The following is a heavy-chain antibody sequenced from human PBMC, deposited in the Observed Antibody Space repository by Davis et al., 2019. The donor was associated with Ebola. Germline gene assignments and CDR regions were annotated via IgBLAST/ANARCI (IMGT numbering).Heavy chain of an antibody. Sequence: GESLKISCAASGFTFSSYGMHWVRQAPGKGLEWVAVISYDGSNKYYADSVKGRFTISRDNAKNSLYLQMNSLRAEDTAMYYCARGRGMFDYWGQGTLVTVSS. D-gene: IGHD3-10*02. V-gene: IGHV3-30*03. CDR1: GFTFSSYG. CDR2: ISYDGSNK. CDR3: ARGRGMFDY. J-gene: IGHJ4*02.